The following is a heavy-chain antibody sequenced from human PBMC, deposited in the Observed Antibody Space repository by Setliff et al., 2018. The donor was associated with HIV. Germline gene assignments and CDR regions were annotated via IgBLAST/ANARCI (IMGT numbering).Heavy chain of an antibody. CDR3: ARVRSYGSAYDAFDV. V-gene: IGHV4-39*07. CDR1: GASIGRRSDC. CDR2: IYSGGST. Sequence: PSETLSLTCTVSGASIGRRSDCWGWIRQPPGKGLEWLGCIYSGGSTNYNPSLESRVTISLDTSKNQFSLRLTSVTAADTAVYYCARVRSYGSAYDAFDVWGPGTMVTV. J-gene: IGHJ3*01. D-gene: IGHD3-10*01.